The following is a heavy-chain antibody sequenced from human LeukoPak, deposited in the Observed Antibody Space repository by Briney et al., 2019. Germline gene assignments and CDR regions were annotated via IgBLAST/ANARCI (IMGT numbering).Heavy chain of an antibody. J-gene: IGHJ3*02. CDR1: GFTFGDYA. V-gene: IGHV3-9*01. Sequence: GGSLRLSCTASGFTFGDYAMHWVRQAPGKGLEWVSGISWNSGSIGYADSVKGRFTISRDNAKNSLYLQMNSLRAEDTALYYCAKGRVSPETHAFDIWGQGTMVTVSS. CDR3: AKGRVSPETHAFDI. D-gene: IGHD2/OR15-2a*01. CDR2: ISWNSGSI.